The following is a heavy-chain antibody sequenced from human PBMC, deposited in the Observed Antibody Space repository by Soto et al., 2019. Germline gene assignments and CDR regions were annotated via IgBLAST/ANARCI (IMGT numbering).Heavy chain of an antibody. CDR1: GVSFSAFW. J-gene: IGHJ5*02. CDR3: ARDRGWKIVVIPASVDL. V-gene: IGHV3-7*01. Sequence: EVQLVESGGGLVQPGGSLRLSCAASGVSFSAFWMSWVRQIPGKGLEWVANINQDGREKQYVDSVKGRFTISRDNAKNSRFLQMNSLRAEDSAGYYSARDRGWKIVVIPASVDLWGRGAVVSVSS. D-gene: IGHD2-15*01. CDR2: INQDGREK.